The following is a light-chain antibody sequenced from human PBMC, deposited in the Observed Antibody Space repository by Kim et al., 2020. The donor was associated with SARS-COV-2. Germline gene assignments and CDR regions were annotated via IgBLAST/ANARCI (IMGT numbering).Light chain of an antibody. CDR1: QSISNE. Sequence: DIQMTQSPSSLSASVGDRVTITCRASQSISNELAWYQQKPGKAPKLLIYAASSLESGVPSRFSGSGSGTEFTLTISSLQPDDFATYYCQQYNSYPWTFGQGTKVDIK. CDR2: AAS. J-gene: IGKJ1*01. V-gene: IGKV1-5*01. CDR3: QQYNSYPWT.